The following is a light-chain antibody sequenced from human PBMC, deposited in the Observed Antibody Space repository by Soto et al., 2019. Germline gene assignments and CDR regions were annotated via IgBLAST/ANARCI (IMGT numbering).Light chain of an antibody. CDR3: QQYNTWPLYT. Sequence: EIVMTQSPATLSVSPGERATLSCRASQSVSGNLAWYQQKPGPPPSLLIYSSSTRATGVPARFSGSGSGTEFTLTISSLQSEDFAVYYCQQYNTWPLYTFGQGTKLEIK. V-gene: IGKV3-15*01. J-gene: IGKJ2*01. CDR1: QSVSGN. CDR2: SSS.